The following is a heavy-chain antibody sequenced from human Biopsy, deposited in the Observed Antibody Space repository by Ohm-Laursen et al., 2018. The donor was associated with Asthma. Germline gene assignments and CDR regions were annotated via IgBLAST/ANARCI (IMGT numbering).Heavy chain of an antibody. V-gene: IGHV1-3*01. D-gene: IGHD3-9*01. CDR2: INAGNGNT. CDR3: ARTYYDFLTGQVNDAFDM. Sequence: GASVKVSCKASGYIFINFAIHWVRQAPGQRLEWMGWINAGNGNTKYSQKFQGRVTISRDTSASTAYMDLSSLRSEDTAVYYCARTYYDFLTGQVNDAFDMWGQGTMVTVSS. CDR1: GYIFINFA. J-gene: IGHJ3*02.